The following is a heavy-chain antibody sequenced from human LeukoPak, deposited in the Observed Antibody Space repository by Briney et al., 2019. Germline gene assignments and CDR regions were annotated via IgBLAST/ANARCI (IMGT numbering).Heavy chain of an antibody. V-gene: IGHV3-30*02. J-gene: IGHJ4*02. Sequence: GGSLRLSCAASGFTSSSYAMHWVRHAPGKGLEWVAFIRYDGSNKYYADSVKGRFTISRDNSNNTLYLQMNSLRAEDTAVYYCAKDLHIGTPSGCDYWGQGTLVTVSS. CDR1: GFTSSSYA. CDR3: AKDLHIGTPSGCDY. D-gene: IGHD1-26*01. CDR2: IRYDGSNK.